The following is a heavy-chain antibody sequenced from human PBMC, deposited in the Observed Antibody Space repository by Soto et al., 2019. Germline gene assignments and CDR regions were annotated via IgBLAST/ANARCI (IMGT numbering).Heavy chain of an antibody. CDR3: ARLALEAPSSYNYMDV. CDR1: EYSFNSYW. D-gene: IGHD2-2*01. V-gene: IGHV5-51*03. Sequence: EVQLVQSGAEVKKPGESLKISCKGSEYSFNSYWIGWVRQMPGRGLEWMGIIYPGDSDTRYSPSFQGQVTISADKSFSTAYLQWRSLKASDTAMYFCARLALEAPSSYNYMDVWGKGTTVTVSS. J-gene: IGHJ6*03. CDR2: IYPGDSDT.